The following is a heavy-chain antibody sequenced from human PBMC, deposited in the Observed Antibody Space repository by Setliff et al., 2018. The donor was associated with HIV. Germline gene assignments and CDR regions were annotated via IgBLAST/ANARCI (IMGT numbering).Heavy chain of an antibody. CDR2: TDGGNGNT. CDR1: GYTFTSYA. D-gene: IGHD3-9*01. V-gene: IGHV1-3*01. CDR3: ARGLRYFDWLTHLGAFDI. J-gene: IGHJ3*02. Sequence: ASVKVSCKASGYTFTSYALHWVRQAPGQRLEWMGWTDGGNGNTKYSQKFRDRVTITRDTSASTAYMELSSLRSEDTAVYYCARGLRYFDWLTHLGAFDIWGQGTMVTVSS.